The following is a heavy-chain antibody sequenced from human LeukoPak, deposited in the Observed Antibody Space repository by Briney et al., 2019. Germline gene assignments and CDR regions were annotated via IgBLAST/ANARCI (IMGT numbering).Heavy chain of an antibody. V-gene: IGHV4-38-2*01. CDR3: ARNRSEPLGNGGSFDY. D-gene: IGHD3-16*01. Sequence: PSETLSLTCAVSGYSISSGDYWGWIRQPPGKGLEWIGSIFNSGSTYYTPSLKSRVTISAGTTKRHFSLKLSSVTAADTAVYYCARNRSEPLGNGGSFDYWGQGTLVTVSS. CDR2: IFNSGST. J-gene: IGHJ4*02. CDR1: GYSISSGDY.